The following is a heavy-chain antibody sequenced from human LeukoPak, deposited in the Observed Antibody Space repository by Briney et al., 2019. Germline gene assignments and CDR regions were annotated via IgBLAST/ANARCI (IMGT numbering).Heavy chain of an antibody. J-gene: IGHJ4*02. CDR1: GYTFTCYY. V-gene: IGHV1-2*02. D-gene: IGHD3-22*01. Sequence: ASVKVSCKASGYTFTCYYMHWVRQAPGQGLEWMGWINPSSGGTNYAQKFQGRVTMTRDTSISTDYMELSRLRSDDTAVYYCARDLYYYDSSGYYYAGFDYWGQGTLVTVSS. CDR2: INPSSGGT. CDR3: ARDLYYYDSSGYYYAGFDY.